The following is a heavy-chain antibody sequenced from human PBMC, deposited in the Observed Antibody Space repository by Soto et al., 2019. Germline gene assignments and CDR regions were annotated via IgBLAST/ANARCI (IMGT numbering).Heavy chain of an antibody. CDR1: GFTFSSYG. CDR3: ARGITDVLTGYVH. CDR2: MSYDGSDK. J-gene: IGHJ4*02. Sequence: QVQLVESGGGVVQPGRSLRLSCAASGFTFSSYGMHWVRQAPGKGLEWVAVMSYDGSDKYYADSVKGRFTISRDNSRNTLYLQRNSLRPDDTAVYYCARGITDVLTGYVHWGQGTLVTVSS. D-gene: IGHD3-9*01. V-gene: IGHV3-30*03.